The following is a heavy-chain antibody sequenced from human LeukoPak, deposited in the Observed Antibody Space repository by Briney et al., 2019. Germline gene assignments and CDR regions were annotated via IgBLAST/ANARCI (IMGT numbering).Heavy chain of an antibody. D-gene: IGHD3-10*01. J-gene: IGHJ6*02. CDR2: MNPNSGNT. V-gene: IGHV1-8*01. CDR3: ARGSRTRGTMVRGVGYGMDV. Sequence: ASVKVSCKASGYTFTSYDINWVRQATGQGLGWMGWMNPNSGNTGYAQKFQGRVTMTRNTSLSTAYMELSSLRSEDTAVYYCARGSRTRGTMVRGVGYGMDVWGQGTTVTVSS. CDR1: GYTFTSYD.